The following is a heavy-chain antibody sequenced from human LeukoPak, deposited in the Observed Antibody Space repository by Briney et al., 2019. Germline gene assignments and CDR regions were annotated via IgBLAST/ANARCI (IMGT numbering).Heavy chain of an antibody. J-gene: IGHJ4*02. Sequence: AGGSLRLSCTASGFTFGDYAMHWVRQAPGKGLEWVAVISYDGSNKYYADSVKGRFTISRDNSKNTLYLQMNSLRAEDTAVYYCARDRGGYSYGYFDYWGQGTLVTVSS. D-gene: IGHD5-18*01. V-gene: IGHV3-30*04. CDR3: ARDRGGYSYGYFDY. CDR2: ISYDGSNK. CDR1: GFTFGDYA.